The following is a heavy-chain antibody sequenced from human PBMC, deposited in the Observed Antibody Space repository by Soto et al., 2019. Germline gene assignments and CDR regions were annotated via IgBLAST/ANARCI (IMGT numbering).Heavy chain of an antibody. CDR2: IYYSGST. CDR1: GGSISSSSYY. V-gene: IGHV4-39*01. J-gene: IGHJ6*03. CDR3: ARRQPTFDWSMDV. D-gene: IGHD3-9*01. Sequence: SETLSLTCTVSGGSISSSSYYWGWIRQPPGKGLERIGSIYYSGSTYYNPSLKSRVTISVDTSKNQFSLKLSSVTAADTAVYYCARRQPTFDWSMDVWGKGTTVTVSS.